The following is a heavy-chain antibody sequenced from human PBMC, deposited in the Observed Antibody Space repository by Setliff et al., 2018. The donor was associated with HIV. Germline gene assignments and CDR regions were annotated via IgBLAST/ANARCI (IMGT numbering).Heavy chain of an antibody. CDR2: SKYRGNT. CDR3: ARGRSRYYYDGSGYYVDY. CDR1: GGSFSDYY. V-gene: IGHV4-34*01. D-gene: IGHD3-22*01. J-gene: IGHJ4*02. Sequence: SETLSLTCAVYGGSFSDYYWSWFRQSPGKGLEWIGESKYRGNTNYNAPLKSRVTISVDTSKNQLSLRLTSLTAADTAVYYCARGRSRYYYDGSGYYVDYWGQGTLVTVSS.